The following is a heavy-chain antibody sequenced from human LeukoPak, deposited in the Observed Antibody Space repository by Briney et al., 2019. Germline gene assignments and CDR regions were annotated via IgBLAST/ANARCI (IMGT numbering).Heavy chain of an antibody. CDR1: GGSISRYY. Sequence: SETLSLTCTVSGGSISRYYWSWIRQPPGKGLEWIGYISYSGTTGYNPSLKSRVTMSVDTSENHFSLKLSFVTAADTAVYFCARKANCVSGSCRYFDYWGQGTPVTVSS. V-gene: IGHV4-59*01. J-gene: IGHJ4*02. D-gene: IGHD2-21*01. CDR2: ISYSGTT. CDR3: ARKANCVSGSCRYFDY.